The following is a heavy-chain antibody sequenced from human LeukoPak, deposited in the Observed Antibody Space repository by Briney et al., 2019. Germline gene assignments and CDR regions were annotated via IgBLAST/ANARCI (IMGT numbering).Heavy chain of an antibody. CDR1: GFTFDDYA. V-gene: IGHV3-9*01. J-gene: IGHJ6*02. Sequence: GRSLRLSCAASGFTFDDYAMHWVRQAPGKGLEWVSGISWNSGSIGYADSVKGRFTISRDNAKNSLYLQMNRLGAEDTALYYLAKGALDCSSTSWYRYYYFGKDVWGQGTTVTVSS. CDR2: ISWNSGSI. D-gene: IGHD2-2*01. CDR3: AKGALDCSSTSWYRYYYFGKDV.